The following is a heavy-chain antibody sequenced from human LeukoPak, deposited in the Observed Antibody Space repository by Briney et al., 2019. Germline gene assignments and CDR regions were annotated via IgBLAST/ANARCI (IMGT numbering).Heavy chain of an antibody. V-gene: IGHV1-69*05. CDR2: IIPIFGTA. Sequence: ASVKVSCKASGGTFSSYAISWVRQAPGQGLEWMGGIIPIFGTANYAQKFQGRVTITTDDSTSTAYMELSSLRSEDTAVYYCARGGATIYYYYMDVWGKGTTVTVSS. CDR1: GGTFSSYA. CDR3: ARGGATIYYYYMDV. D-gene: IGHD1-26*01. J-gene: IGHJ6*03.